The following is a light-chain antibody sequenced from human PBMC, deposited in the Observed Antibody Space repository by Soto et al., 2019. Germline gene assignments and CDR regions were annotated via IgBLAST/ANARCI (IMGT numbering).Light chain of an antibody. CDR2: EVS. V-gene: IGLV2-23*02. CDR3: CSYAGSGTYHV. J-gene: IGLJ1*01. Sequence: QSALTQPASGSGSPGQSITISCTGTSSDIGSYNLVSWYQQHPGKAPKLMIYEVSKRPSGVSDRFSGSKSGNTASLTISGLQAEDEADYYCCSYAGSGTYHVFGTETKLTVL. CDR1: SSDIGSYNL.